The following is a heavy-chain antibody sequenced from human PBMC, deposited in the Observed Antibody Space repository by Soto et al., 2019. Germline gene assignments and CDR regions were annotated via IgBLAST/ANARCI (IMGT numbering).Heavy chain of an antibody. CDR3: ARDRETGYYYYGMDV. D-gene: IGHD1-1*01. CDR2: IWYDGSNK. J-gene: IGHJ6*02. V-gene: IGHV3-33*01. CDR1: GFTFSSYG. Sequence: GGSLRLSCAASGFTFSSYGMHWVRQAPGKGLEWVAVIWYDGSNKYYADSVKGRFTISRDNSKNTLYLQMNSLRAEDTAVYYCARDRETGYYYYGMDVWGQGTTVTVSS.